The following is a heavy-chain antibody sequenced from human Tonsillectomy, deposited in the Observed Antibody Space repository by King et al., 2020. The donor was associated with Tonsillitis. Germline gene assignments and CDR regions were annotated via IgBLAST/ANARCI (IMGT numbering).Heavy chain of an antibody. D-gene: IGHD1-1*01. J-gene: IGHJ5*02. CDR2: SGRTT. CDR1: GITSSGYT. Sequence: ESGGGLVQPGGSLRLSCAASGITSSGYTISWVRQASGKGLEWISTSGRTTVYADSVKGLFTMSRDNSKNTVFLQMNNLRAEDTGVYYCAKWVQIDASPVDPWGQGTLVTVSS. V-gene: IGHV3-23*01. CDR3: AKWVQIDASPVDP.